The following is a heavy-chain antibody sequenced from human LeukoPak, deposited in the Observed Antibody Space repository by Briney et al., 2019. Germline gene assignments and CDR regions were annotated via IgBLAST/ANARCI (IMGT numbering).Heavy chain of an antibody. J-gene: IGHJ6*03. Sequence: TLSLTCTVSGGSISSGSYYWSWIRQPAGKGLEWIGRIYTRGSTNYNPSLKSRVTISVDTSKNQFSLKLSSVTAADTAVYYCARDLGDSSSWYYKDYYYMDVWGKGTTVTVSS. CDR3: ARDLGDSSSWYYKDYYYMDV. CDR1: GGSISSGSYY. CDR2: IYTRGST. D-gene: IGHD6-13*01. V-gene: IGHV4-61*02.